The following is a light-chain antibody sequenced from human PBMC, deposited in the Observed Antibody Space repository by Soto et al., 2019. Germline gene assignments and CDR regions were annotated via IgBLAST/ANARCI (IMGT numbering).Light chain of an antibody. CDR3: QQYKTYPPT. J-gene: IGKJ2*01. Sequence: DIQMTQSPSSLSASVGDRVTITCRASQGIRNDLGWFQQKPGKAPKRLMYAASSLQSGVPSRFSGSGAGTEFTLTISSLQLEDFATYYCQQYKTYPPTFGQGTKLEIK. CDR2: AAS. CDR1: QGIRND. V-gene: IGKV1-17*01.